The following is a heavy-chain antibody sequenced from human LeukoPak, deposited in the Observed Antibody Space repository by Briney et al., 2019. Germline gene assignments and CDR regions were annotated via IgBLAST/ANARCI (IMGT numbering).Heavy chain of an antibody. CDR1: GGTFSSYA. V-gene: IGHV1-69*06. CDR2: IIPIFGTA. CDR3: AREIKYKPDAIAVAGTSYWFDP. D-gene: IGHD6-13*01. Sequence: SVKVSCKASGGTFSSYAISWVRQAPGQGLEWMGGIIPIFGTANYAQKFQGRVTITADKSTSTAYMELSSLRSEDTAVYYCAREIKYKPDAIAVAGTSYWFDPWGQGTLVTVSS. J-gene: IGHJ5*02.